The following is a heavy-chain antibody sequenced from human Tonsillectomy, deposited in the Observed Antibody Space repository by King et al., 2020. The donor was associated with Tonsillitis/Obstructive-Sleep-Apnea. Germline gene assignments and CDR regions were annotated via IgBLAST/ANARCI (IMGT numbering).Heavy chain of an antibody. CDR1: GFTFSSYW. D-gene: IGHD3-16*02. V-gene: IGHV3-7*04. J-gene: IGHJ4*02. CDR3: ARDSKGYDYVWGSYRYEEQLDY. CDR2: IKQDGSEK. Sequence: VQLVESGGGLVQPGGSLRLSCAASGFTFSSYWMSWVRQAPGKGLEWVANIKQDGSEKYYVDSVKGRFTISRDNAKNSLYLQMNSLRAEDTAVYYCARDSKGYDYVWGSYRYEEQLDYWGQGTLVTVSS.